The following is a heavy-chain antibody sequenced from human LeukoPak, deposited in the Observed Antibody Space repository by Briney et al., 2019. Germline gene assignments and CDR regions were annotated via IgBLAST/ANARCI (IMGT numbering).Heavy chain of an antibody. D-gene: IGHD1-20*01. CDR2: IITSSDRT. J-gene: IGHJ3*02. V-gene: IGHV3-23*01. CDR3: AKGQRYNWDDDAVDM. Sequence: PGGSLRLSCAASGFTFSSYGMSWVRQAPGKGLEWVSRIITSSDRTYYAGSVKGRFTISRDNSKNTLYLQMNSLRAEDTAIYYCAKGQRYNWDDDAVDMWGQGTMVIVSS. CDR1: GFTFSSYG.